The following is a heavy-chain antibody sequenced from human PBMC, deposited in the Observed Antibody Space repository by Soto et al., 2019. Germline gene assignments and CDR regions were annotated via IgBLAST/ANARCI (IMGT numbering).Heavy chain of an antibody. CDR2: ISGSGGST. CDR3: ARRGSGSYYDY. CDR1: GFTFSSYA. J-gene: IGHJ4*02. D-gene: IGHD1-26*01. Sequence: GGSLRLSCAASGFTFSSYAMSWVRQAPGKGLEWVSAISGSGGSTYYADSVKGRFTISRDNSKNTPYLQMNSLRAEDTAVYYCARRGSGSYYDYWGQGTLVTVSS. V-gene: IGHV3-23*01.